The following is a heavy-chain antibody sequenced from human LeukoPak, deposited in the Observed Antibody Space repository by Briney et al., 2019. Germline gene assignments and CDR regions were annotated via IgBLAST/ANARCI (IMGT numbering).Heavy chain of an antibody. CDR2: ISAYNGNT. CDR3: ARGTDLVVRGVIIYSSYFDY. CDR1: GYTFTSYG. V-gene: IGHV1-18*01. Sequence: ASVKVSCKASGYTFTSYGISWVRQAPGQGLEWMGWISAYNGNTNYAQKLQGRVTMTTDTSTSTAYMELRSLRSDDTAVYYCARGTDLVVRGVIIYSSYFDYWGQGTLVTVSS. D-gene: IGHD3-10*01. J-gene: IGHJ4*02.